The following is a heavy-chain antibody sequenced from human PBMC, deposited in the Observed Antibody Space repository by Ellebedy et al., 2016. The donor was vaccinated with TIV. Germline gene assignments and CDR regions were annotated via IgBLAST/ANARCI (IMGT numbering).Heavy chain of an antibody. CDR3: VRLADGPL. CDR1: GFNFTSYW. Sequence: GGSLRLXXTASGFNFTSYWMTWVRQVPGKGLEWVANIKEDGSQQNYVDSVKGRFTISRDNAKNTVYLQMTSLRVEDTAVYYCVRLADGPLWGQGTLVTVSS. J-gene: IGHJ4*02. V-gene: IGHV3-7*01. CDR2: IKEDGSQQ.